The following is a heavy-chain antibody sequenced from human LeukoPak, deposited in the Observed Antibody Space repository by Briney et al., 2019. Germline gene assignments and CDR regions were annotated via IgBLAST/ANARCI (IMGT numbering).Heavy chain of an antibody. CDR1: GFTFSSYA. Sequence: GGSLRLSCAASGFTFSSYAMSWVRQAPGKGLEWVSAISGSGGSTYYADSVKGRFTISRDNSKNTLYLQMNSLRAEDTAVYYRAKDLALRWGSYWGKGTMVTVSS. CDR3: AKDLALRWGSY. V-gene: IGHV3-23*01. D-gene: IGHD3-16*01. J-gene: IGHJ3*01. CDR2: ISGSGGST.